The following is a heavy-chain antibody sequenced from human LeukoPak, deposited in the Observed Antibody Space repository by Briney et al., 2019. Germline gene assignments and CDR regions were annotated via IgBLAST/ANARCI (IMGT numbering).Heavy chain of an antibody. J-gene: IGHJ4*02. V-gene: IGHV3-53*01. CDR3: ARVVRAMHFDY. CDR1: GFTVSSNY. CDR2: IYSGGST. D-gene: IGHD2-2*01. Sequence: GGSLRLSCAASGFTVSSNYMSWVRQAPGKGLEWVSVIYSGGSTYYADSVKGRFTISRDNSKNTLYLQMNSLRAEDTAVYYCARVVRAMHFDYWGQGTLVTVSS.